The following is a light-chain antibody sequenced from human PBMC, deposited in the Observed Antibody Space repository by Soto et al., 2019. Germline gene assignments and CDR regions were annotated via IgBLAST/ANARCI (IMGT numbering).Light chain of an antibody. Sequence: DIQMTQSPSTLSASVGDIVIITCRASQRISNWLAWYQQKPGMAPKLLIYDASNLESGVPSRFSGSGSGTEFTLTISSLQPDDFATYYCQQYSSYSPWTFGQGTRVEIK. CDR3: QQYSSYSPWT. CDR2: DAS. CDR1: QRISNW. V-gene: IGKV1-5*01. J-gene: IGKJ1*01.